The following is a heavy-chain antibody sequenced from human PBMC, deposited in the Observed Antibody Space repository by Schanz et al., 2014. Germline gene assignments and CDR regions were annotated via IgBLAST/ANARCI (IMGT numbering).Heavy chain of an antibody. J-gene: IGHJ4*02. Sequence: QVQLVESGGGVVQPGRSLRLSFAAYGFTLSIYAMHWVRQAPGKGLEWVAVISYDGSNKYYADSVKGRFTISRDNSKNTLYLQMNTPRAEDTAVYYCARDRGYCSGGSCLTFECWGQGTLVTVSS. CDR2: ISYDGSNK. V-gene: IGHV3-30-3*01. D-gene: IGHD2-15*01. CDR1: GFTLSIYA. CDR3: ARDRGYCSGGSCLTFEC.